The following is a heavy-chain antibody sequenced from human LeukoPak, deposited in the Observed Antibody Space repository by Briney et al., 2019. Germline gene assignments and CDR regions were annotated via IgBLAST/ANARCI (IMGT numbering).Heavy chain of an antibody. CDR1: GDSISSSSYY. D-gene: IGHD1-1*01. J-gene: IGHJ4*02. CDR2: IYYSGST. CDR3: ARVSVQTGTTDH. V-gene: IGHV4-39*02. Sequence: PSETLSLTCTVSGDSISSSSYYWGWIHQSPGKGLEWIGSIYYSGSTYNNPSLKSRVIMSVDTSKNQISLRLSSVTAADTAVYYCARVSVQTGTTDHWGQGTLVTVSS.